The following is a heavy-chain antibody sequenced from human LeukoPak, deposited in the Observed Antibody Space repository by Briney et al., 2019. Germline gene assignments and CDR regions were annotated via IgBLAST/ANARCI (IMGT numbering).Heavy chain of an antibody. Sequence: GGSLRLSCAASGFTFSSNTMTWVRQVSGKGLEWVSSIRGGGSDTHYAGTVRGRFTISRDNSKNMLYLQMNSLRAEDTAVYYCARDGEGYCSSTSCYHYYYYGMDVWGQGTTVTVSS. V-gene: IGHV3-23*01. D-gene: IGHD2-2*01. J-gene: IGHJ6*02. CDR1: GFTFSSNT. CDR2: IRGGGSDT. CDR3: ARDGEGYCSSTSCYHYYYYGMDV.